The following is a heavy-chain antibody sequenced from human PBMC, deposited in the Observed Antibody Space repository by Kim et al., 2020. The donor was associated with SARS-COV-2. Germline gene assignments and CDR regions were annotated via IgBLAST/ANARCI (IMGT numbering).Heavy chain of an antibody. CDR2: ISGSGGST. D-gene: IGHD4-17*01. CDR3: AKLTTVTTKRSYGMDV. V-gene: IGHV3-23*01. J-gene: IGHJ6*02. Sequence: GGSLRLSCAASGFTFSSYAMSWVRQAPGKGLEWVSAISGSGGSTYYADSVKGRFTISRDNSKNTLYLQMNSLRAEDTAVYYCAKLTTVTTKRSYGMDVWGQGTTVTVSS. CDR1: GFTFSSYA.